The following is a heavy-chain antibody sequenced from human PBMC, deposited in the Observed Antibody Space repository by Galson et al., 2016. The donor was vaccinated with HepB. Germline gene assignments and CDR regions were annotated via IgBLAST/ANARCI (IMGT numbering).Heavy chain of an antibody. CDR3: ARMVADGSGWENWFFDL. CDR2: VYYSGST. J-gene: IGHJ2*01. D-gene: IGHD6-19*01. CDR1: GGSISGHY. Sequence: SETLSLTCTVSGGSISGHYWTWIRQPPGKGPEYLGHVYYSGSTNYNPSLKSRITMATDRSKNRFSLKLRSLTAADTAVYYCARMVADGSGWENWFFDLWGRGTLVTVSS. V-gene: IGHV4-59*11.